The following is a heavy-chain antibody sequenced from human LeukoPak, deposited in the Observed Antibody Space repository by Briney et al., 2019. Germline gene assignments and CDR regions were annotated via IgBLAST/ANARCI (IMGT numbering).Heavy chain of an antibody. D-gene: IGHD4-17*01. CDR2: IIPIFGTA. V-gene: IGHV1-69*05. CDR3: ARAADYGDYHDAFDI. J-gene: IGHJ3*02. CDR1: GGTFSSYA. Sequence: ASVKVSCKASGGTFSSYAISWVRQAPGQGLEWMGRIIPIFGTANYAQKFQGSVTITTDESTSTAYMELSNLRSEDTAVYYCARAADYGDYHDAFDIWGQGTMVTVSS.